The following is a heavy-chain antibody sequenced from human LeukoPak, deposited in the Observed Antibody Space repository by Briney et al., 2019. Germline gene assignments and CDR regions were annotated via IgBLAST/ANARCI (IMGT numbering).Heavy chain of an antibody. D-gene: IGHD2-2*01. CDR2: ISSSGSTI. V-gene: IGHV3-48*03. Sequence: GGSLRLSCAASGFTFSSYEMNWVRQARGKGLEWVSYISSSGSTIYYADSVKGRFTISRDNAKYSLSLQMTSLSADDKAVYYCPRVPRYYCSSTSCYDGWFDPWGPGTLVTVSS. CDR3: PRVPRYYCSSTSCYDGWFDP. CDR1: GFTFSSYE. J-gene: IGHJ5*02.